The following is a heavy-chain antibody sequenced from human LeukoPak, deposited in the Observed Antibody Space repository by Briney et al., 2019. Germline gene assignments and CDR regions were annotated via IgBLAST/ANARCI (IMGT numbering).Heavy chain of an antibody. CDR3: ARRKRKILSNAFDI. CDR2: IYYTGST. CDR1: GGAISTYY. V-gene: IGHV4-59*01. Sequence: SETLSLTCTVSGGAISTYYWSWIRQTPGMGLEWIGYIYYTGSTNYNPSLKSRVTISVDASKNQFSLKMSSMTAADTAVYYCARRKRKILSNAFDIWGQGTMVTVSS. J-gene: IGHJ3*02.